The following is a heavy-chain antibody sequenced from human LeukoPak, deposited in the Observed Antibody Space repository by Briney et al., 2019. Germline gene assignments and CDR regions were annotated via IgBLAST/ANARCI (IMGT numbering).Heavy chain of an antibody. J-gene: IGHJ4*02. D-gene: IGHD1-26*01. V-gene: IGHV4-59*01. CDR1: GCSISSYY. CDR3: ARDELEPVFLHY. Sequence: PSETLSLTCTVSGCSISSYYWCWIRQPPGKGLEWIGYIYYSGSTNYNPSLKSRVTISVDTSKNQFSLKLSSVTAADTAVYYCARDELEPVFLHYGGQGTLVTVSS. CDR2: IYYSGST.